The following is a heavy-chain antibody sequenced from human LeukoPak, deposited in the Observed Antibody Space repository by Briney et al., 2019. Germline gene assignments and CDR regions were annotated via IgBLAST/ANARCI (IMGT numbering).Heavy chain of an antibody. V-gene: IGHV3-30*18. CDR3: AKGVRKTYYYDSSGCEFDC. D-gene: IGHD3-22*01. CDR1: GFTFSSYP. J-gene: IGHJ4*02. CDR2: ISSDGGGK. Sequence: GGSLRLSCAASGFTFSSYPMYWVRQAPGVGLEWVAVISSDGGGKYYADSVKGRFTISRDNSEDTVYLQMNSLRAEDTAVYYCAKGVRKTYYYDSSGCEFDCWGPGTLVTVSS.